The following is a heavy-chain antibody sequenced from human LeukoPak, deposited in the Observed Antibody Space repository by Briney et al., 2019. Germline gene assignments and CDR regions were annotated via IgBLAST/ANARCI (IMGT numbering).Heavy chain of an antibody. CDR1: GYTFTSYG. V-gene: IGHV1-18*01. CDR2: ISAYNGNT. CDR3: ASSGSGGWYSRAFDY. D-gene: IGHD6-19*01. J-gene: IGHJ4*02. Sequence: ASVKVSCKASGYTFTSYGISWVRQAPGQGLEWMGWISAYNGNTNYAQKLQGRVTMTTDTSTSTAYMELRSLRSDDTAVYYCASSGSGGWYSRAFDYWGQGTLVTVSS.